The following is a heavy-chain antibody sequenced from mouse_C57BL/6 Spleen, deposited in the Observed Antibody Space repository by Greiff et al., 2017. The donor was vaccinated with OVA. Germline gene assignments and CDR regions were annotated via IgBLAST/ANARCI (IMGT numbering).Heavy chain of an antibody. V-gene: IGHV1-7*01. J-gene: IGHJ4*01. CDR2: INPSSGYT. D-gene: IGHD2-1*01. Sequence: VQLQESGAELAKPGASVKLSCKASGYTFTSYWMHWVKQRPGQGLEWIGYINPSSGYTKYNQKFKDKATLTADKSSSTAYMQLSSLTYEDSAVYYCAKGDYGNPYAMDYWGQGTSVTVSS. CDR1: GYTFTSYW. CDR3: AKGDYGNPYAMDY.